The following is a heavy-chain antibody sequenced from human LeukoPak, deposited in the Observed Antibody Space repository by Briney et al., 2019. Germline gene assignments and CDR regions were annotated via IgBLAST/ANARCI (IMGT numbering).Heavy chain of an antibody. J-gene: IGHJ4*02. Sequence: PGGSLRLSCAASGFTFSSYWMSWVRQAPGKGLEWVANIKQDGSEKYYVDSVKGRFTISRDNAKNSLYLQMNSLRAEDTAVYYCARSVSSSSGEGYFDYWGQGTLVTVSS. CDR3: ARSVSSSSGEGYFDY. V-gene: IGHV3-7*03. D-gene: IGHD6-6*01. CDR2: IKQDGSEK. CDR1: GFTFSSYW.